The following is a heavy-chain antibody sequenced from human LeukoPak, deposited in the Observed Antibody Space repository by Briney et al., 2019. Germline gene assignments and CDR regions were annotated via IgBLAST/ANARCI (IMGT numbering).Heavy chain of an antibody. V-gene: IGHV4-34*01. CDR3: ARGPVLLWFGEYFDY. J-gene: IGHJ4*02. D-gene: IGHD3-10*01. Sequence: SSETLSLTCAVYGGSFSGYYWSWIRQPPGKGLEWIGEINHSGSTNYNPSLKSRVTISVDTSKNQFSLKLSSVTAADTAVYYCARGPVLLWFGEYFDYWGQGTLVTVSS. CDR2: INHSGST. CDR1: GGSFSGYY.